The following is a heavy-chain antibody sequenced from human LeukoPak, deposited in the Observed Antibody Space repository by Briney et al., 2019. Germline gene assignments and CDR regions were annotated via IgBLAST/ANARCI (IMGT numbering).Heavy chain of an antibody. Sequence: ASVKVSCKASGFTFTGHYIHWVRQAPGQGLEWIGYISPDSEFTSSPQKFRGRVTMTRDTSMSTAYMELSSLTSDDTAMYYCVREGNEVLTKNFDHWGQGALVTVSS. CDR1: GFTFTGHY. CDR3: VREGNEVLTKNFDH. V-gene: IGHV1-2*02. D-gene: IGHD4-23*01. CDR2: ISPDSEFT. J-gene: IGHJ4*02.